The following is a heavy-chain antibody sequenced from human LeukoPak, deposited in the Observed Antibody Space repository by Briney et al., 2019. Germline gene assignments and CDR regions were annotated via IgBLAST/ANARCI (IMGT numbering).Heavy chain of an antibody. CDR1: GFTFSSSW. V-gene: IGHV3-7*05. J-gene: IGHJ4*02. D-gene: IGHD3-3*01. Sequence: YPGGSLRLSCAASGFTFSSSWMSWVRQAPGKGLEWVAKIIQDGSEKYYVDSVKGRFTISRDNAKNSLYLQMNSLRAEDTAVYYCARDSPGIMIFGVVTPNGGQGTLVTVSS. CDR2: IIQDGSEK. CDR3: ARDSPGIMIFGVVTPN.